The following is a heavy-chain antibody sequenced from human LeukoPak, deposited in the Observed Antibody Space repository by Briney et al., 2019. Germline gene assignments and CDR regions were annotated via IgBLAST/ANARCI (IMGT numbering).Heavy chain of an antibody. V-gene: IGHV3-53*01. Sequence: PGGSLRPSCAASGFTVSSNYMSWVRQAPGKGLEWVSVIYSGGSTYYADSVKGRFTISRDNSKNTLYLQMNSLRAEDTAVYYCAKGTVLRYFDWPIDYWGQGTLVTVSS. CDR3: AKGTVLRYFDWPIDY. CDR2: IYSGGST. CDR1: GFTVSSNY. J-gene: IGHJ4*02. D-gene: IGHD3-9*01.